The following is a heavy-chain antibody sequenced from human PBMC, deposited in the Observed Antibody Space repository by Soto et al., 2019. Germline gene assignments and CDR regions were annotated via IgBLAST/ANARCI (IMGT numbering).Heavy chain of an antibody. J-gene: IGHJ4*02. CDR1: GGSISSYY. V-gene: IGHV4-59*01. Sequence: SETLSLTCTVSGGSISSYYWSWIRQPPGKGLEWIGYIYYSGSTNYNPSLTSRVTISVDTSKNQFSLKLSSVTAADTAVYYCAMPKHSSGWYYLDYCGQGAPVRVSS. CDR3: AMPKHSSGWYYLDY. CDR2: IYYSGST. D-gene: IGHD6-13*01.